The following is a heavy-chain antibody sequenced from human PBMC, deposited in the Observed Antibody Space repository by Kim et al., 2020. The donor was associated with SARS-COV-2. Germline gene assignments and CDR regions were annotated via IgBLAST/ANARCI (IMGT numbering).Heavy chain of an antibody. D-gene: IGHD3-16*02. V-gene: IGHV3-66*01. CDR3: ANDSLFIRCYRSCYY. CDR2: IYSGGSR. CDR1: GFTVSSYY. J-gene: IGHJ6*01. Sequence: GGSLRLSCAASGFTVSSYYMSWVRQAPGKGLEWVSVIYSGGSRYYSDAAVRGCTIITRDNNNTLLHLIMNMMRAEDTAVYYCANDSLFIRCYRSCYY.